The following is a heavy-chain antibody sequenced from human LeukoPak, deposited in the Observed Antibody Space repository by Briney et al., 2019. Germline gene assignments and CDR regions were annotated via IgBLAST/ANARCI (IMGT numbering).Heavy chain of an antibody. Sequence: SETLSLTCAVSGGSFSGYYWSWIRQPPGKGLEWIGEINHSGSTNYNPSLKSRVTISVDTSKNQCSLKLSSVTAADTAVYYCARGTDSSSPIDAFDIWGQGTMVTVSS. CDR2: INHSGST. CDR3: ARGTDSSSPIDAFDI. CDR1: GGSFSGYY. D-gene: IGHD6-6*01. J-gene: IGHJ3*02. V-gene: IGHV4-34*01.